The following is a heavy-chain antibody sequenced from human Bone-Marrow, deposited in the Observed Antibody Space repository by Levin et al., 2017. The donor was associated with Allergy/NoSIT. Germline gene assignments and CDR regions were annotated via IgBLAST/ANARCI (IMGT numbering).Heavy chain of an antibody. D-gene: IGHD4/OR15-4a*01. Sequence: SETLSLTCTVAGGSFISVSSTWNWIRQPPGKGLEWLGYIYGSTYYNPSLKSRLSISVQKSRSQFSLKLTSVTAADTAVYYCARGVLPGALVARQYFDFWGQGILVTVSS. V-gene: IGHV4-30-4*01. CDR1: GGSFISVSST. CDR3: ARGVLPGALVARQYFDF. J-gene: IGHJ4*02. CDR2: IYGST.